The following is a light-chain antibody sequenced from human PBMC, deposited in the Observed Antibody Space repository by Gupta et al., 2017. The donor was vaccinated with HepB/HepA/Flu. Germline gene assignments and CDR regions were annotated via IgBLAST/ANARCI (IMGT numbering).Light chain of an antibody. V-gene: IGKV1-5*03. CDR1: QSISSW. CDR3: QQYNSYSPLT. Sequence: DIQMTQSPSTLSASVGDRVTIPCRASQSISSWLAWYQQKPGKAPKLLIYKGSSVGSGVPSRFSGSGAGTEVTLTISSLQPDDFATYYCQQYNSYSPLTFGGGTKVEIK. CDR2: KGS. J-gene: IGKJ4*01.